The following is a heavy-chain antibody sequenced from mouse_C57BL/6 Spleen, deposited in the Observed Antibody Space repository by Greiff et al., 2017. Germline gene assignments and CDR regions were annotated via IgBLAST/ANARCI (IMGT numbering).Heavy chain of an antibody. V-gene: IGHV5-16*01. J-gene: IGHJ4*01. CDR1: GFTFSDYY. CDR3: ARDTYHYAMDY. D-gene: IGHD5-1*01. Sequence: EVKVVESEGGLVQPGSSMKLSCTASGFTFSDYYMAWVRQVPEKGLEWVANINYDGSSTYYLDSLKSRFIISRDNAKNILYLQMSSLKSEDTATYYCARDTYHYAMDYWGQGTSVTVSS. CDR2: INYDGSST.